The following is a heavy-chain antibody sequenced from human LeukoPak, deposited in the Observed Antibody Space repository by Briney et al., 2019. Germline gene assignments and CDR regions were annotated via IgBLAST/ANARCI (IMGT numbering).Heavy chain of an antibody. CDR3: AKTGPMVRGYCNSTSCPNFDY. J-gene: IGHJ4*02. D-gene: IGHD2-2*01. CDR2: ISGSGGST. CDR1: GFTFSSYA. V-gene: IGHV3-23*01. Sequence: GGSLRLSCAASGFTFSSYAMSWVRQAPGKGLEWVSAISGSGGSTYYADSVKGRFTISRDNSKNTLYLQMNNLRAEDTAVYYCAKTGPMVRGYCNSTSCPNFDYWGQGTLVTVSS.